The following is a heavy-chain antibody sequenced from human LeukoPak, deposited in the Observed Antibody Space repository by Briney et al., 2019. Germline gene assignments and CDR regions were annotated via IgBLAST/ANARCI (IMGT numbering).Heavy chain of an antibody. CDR2: IYYTGST. CDR1: GGSIRGYY. D-gene: IGHD2-15*01. CDR3: ARHIHCSGGTCSDY. V-gene: IGHV4-59*08. Sequence: PSETLSLTCTVSGGSIRGYYWSWIRQSPGKGLEWTGYIYYTGSTNYNPSLKSRVTISLDTSKNQFSLKLSSVTAADTAVYYCARHIHCSGGTCSDYWGQGTLVTVSS. J-gene: IGHJ4*02.